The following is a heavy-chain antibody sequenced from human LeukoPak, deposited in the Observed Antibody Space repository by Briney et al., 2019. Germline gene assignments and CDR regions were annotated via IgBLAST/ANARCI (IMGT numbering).Heavy chain of an antibody. J-gene: IGHJ4*02. Sequence: ASVKVSCKASGYTFTSYYMHWVRQAPGQGLEWMGIINPSGGSTSYAQKFQGRVTMTRDTSTSTVYMELSSLRSEDTAVYYRARLVAAYNYFDYWGQGTLVTVSS. CDR2: INPSGGST. V-gene: IGHV1-46*01. CDR1: GYTFTSYY. D-gene: IGHD2-15*01. CDR3: ARLVAAYNYFDY.